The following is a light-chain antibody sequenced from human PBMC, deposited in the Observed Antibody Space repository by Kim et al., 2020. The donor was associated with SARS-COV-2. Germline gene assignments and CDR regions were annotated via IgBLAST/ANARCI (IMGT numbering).Light chain of an antibody. Sequence: QSALTQPASVSGSPGQSITISCTGTSSDVGGYNYVSWYQQHPGKAPKLMIYDVSKRPSGVSNRFSGSKSGNTASLTISGLQAEDEADYYCSSYTSSSTVVFGGGTQLTAL. V-gene: IGLV2-14*01. J-gene: IGLJ2*01. CDR1: SSDVGGYNY. CDR2: DVS. CDR3: SSYTSSSTVV.